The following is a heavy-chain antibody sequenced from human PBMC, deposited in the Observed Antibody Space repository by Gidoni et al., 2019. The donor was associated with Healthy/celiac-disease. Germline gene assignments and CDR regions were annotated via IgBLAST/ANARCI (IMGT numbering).Heavy chain of an antibody. CDR3: ARDTMIASYGMDV. J-gene: IGHJ6*02. CDR2: IWYDGSNK. V-gene: IGHV3-33*01. CDR1: GFTFSSYG. Sequence: QVQLVESGGGVVQPGRSLRLSCAASGFTFSSYGMHWVRQAPGKGLEWVAVIWYDGSNKYYADSVKGRFTISRDNSKNTLYLQMNSLRAEDTAVYYCARDTMIASYGMDVWGQGTTVTVSS. D-gene: IGHD3-22*01.